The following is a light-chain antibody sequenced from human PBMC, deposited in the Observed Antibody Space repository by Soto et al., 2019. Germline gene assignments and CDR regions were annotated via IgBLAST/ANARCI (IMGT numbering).Light chain of an antibody. CDR1: QTISSW. Sequence: DIQMTQSPSTLSGSVGDRVTITCRASQTISSWLAWYQQKPGKAPKLLIYKASTLKSGVPSRFSGSGSGTEFTLTISSLQPDDFATYYCQHYNSYSSTFGGGTKVDIK. CDR3: QHYNSYSST. J-gene: IGKJ4*01. V-gene: IGKV1-5*03. CDR2: KAS.